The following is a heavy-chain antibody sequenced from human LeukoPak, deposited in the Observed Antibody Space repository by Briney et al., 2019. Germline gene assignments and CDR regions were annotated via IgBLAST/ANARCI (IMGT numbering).Heavy chain of an antibody. CDR2: IYHSGST. CDR3: ARDSSVTTGTFDY. V-gene: IGHV4-4*02. CDR1: GGSISSSNW. D-gene: IGHD4-17*01. Sequence: SGTLSLTCAVSGGSISSSNWWSWVRQPPGKGLEWIGEIYHSGSTNYNPSPKSRVTISVDKSKNQFSLKLSSVTAADTAVYYCARDSSVTTGTFDYWGQGTLVTVSS. J-gene: IGHJ4*02.